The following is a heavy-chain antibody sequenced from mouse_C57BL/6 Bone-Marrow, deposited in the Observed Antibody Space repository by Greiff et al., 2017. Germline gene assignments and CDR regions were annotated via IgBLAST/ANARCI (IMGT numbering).Heavy chain of an antibody. D-gene: IGHD1-1*01. CDR3: ARRVLRAWFVY. Sequence: QVLLQQSGADLARPGASVKMSCKASGYTFTSYTMPWVQQRPGQGLEWIGYINPSGGYTKYNQKFKDKATFTADKSSSTAYMQLSSLTSEDSAVYYCARRVLRAWFVYWGQGILVTVFA. CDR2: INPSGGYT. V-gene: IGHV1-4*01. J-gene: IGHJ3*01. CDR1: GYTFTSYT.